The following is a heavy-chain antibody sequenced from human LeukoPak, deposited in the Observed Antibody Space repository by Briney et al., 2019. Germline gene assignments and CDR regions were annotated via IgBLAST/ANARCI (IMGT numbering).Heavy chain of an antibody. CDR3: ARLTPYCSGGSCYYWFDP. Sequence: ASVKVSCKASGYTFTSYDINWVRQATGQGLEWMGWMNANSGNTGYAQKFQGRVTMTRNTSISTAYMELSSLRSEDTAVYYCARLTPYCSGGSCYYWFDPWGQGTLVTVSS. J-gene: IGHJ5*02. CDR2: MNANSGNT. D-gene: IGHD2-15*01. CDR1: GYTFTSYD. V-gene: IGHV1-8*01.